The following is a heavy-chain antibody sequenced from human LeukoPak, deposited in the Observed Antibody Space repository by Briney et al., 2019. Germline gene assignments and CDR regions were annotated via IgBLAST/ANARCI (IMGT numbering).Heavy chain of an antibody. CDR3: ASVLLYSGTFPGDFDY. D-gene: IGHD1-26*01. CDR2: ITSNNGTI. V-gene: IGHV1-18*01. CDR1: GYTFSTFG. Sequence: ASVKVSCKASGYTFSTFGITWVRQAPGQGLEWMGWITSNNGTINYAQKLQGRVTMTTHTSTSTAYMELRSLRSDDTAVYYCASVLLYSGTFPGDFDYWGQGTLVTVSS. J-gene: IGHJ4*02.